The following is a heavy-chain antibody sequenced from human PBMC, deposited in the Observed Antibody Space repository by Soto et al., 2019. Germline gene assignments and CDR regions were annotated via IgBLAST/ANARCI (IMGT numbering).Heavy chain of an antibody. CDR2: IYHYGST. CDR3: ARQDCSRTSCLFDY. Sequence: QLQLQESGSGLVKSSQTVSLTCAVSGGSISTGGYSWSWIRQPPGQGLAWIGYIYHYGSTYSNPSLKSRVTMSIDRSKNQFSLKLRSVTAADTAVYYCARQDCSRTSCLFDYWGQGALVTVSS. J-gene: IGHJ4*02. V-gene: IGHV4-30-2*01. CDR1: GGSISTGGYS. D-gene: IGHD2-2*01.